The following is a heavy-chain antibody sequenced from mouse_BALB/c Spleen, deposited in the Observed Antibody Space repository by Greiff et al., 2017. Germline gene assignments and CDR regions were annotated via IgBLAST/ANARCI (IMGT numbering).Heavy chain of an antibody. Sequence: DGQLVESGGGLVQPKGSLKLSCAASGFTFNTYAMHWVCQAPGKGLEWVARIRSKSNNYATYYADSVKDRFTISRDDSQSMLYLQMNNLKTEDTAMYYCVREGCAYWGQGTLVTVSA. CDR2: IRSKSNNYAT. CDR1: GFTFNTYA. V-gene: IGHV10-3*03. CDR3: VREGCAY. J-gene: IGHJ3*01.